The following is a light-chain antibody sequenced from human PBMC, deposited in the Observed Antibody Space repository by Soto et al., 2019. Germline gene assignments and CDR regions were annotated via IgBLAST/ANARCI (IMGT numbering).Light chain of an antibody. CDR3: QQSYILSANI. Sequence: EIVLTQSPGTLSLSPGERATLSCRASQSVSSSYLAWYQQKPGQAPRLLIYGASSRATGIPDRFSGSGSGTDFTLTISRLEPEDFATYFCQQSYILSANIFGQGTKVQI. J-gene: IGKJ2*01. V-gene: IGKV3-20*01. CDR2: GAS. CDR1: QSVSSSY.